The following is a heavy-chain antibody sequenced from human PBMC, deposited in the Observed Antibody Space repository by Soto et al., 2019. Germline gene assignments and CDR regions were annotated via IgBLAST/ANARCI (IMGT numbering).Heavy chain of an antibody. Sequence: SETLSLTCTVSGGSISSYYWSWIRQPPGKGLEWIGEINHSGSTNYNPSLKSRVTISVDTSKNQFSLKLSSVTAADTAVYYCARDYYDSSAHFPGYWGQGTLVTVSS. J-gene: IGHJ4*02. CDR3: ARDYYDSSAHFPGY. V-gene: IGHV4-34*01. D-gene: IGHD3-22*01. CDR2: INHSGST. CDR1: GGSISSYY.